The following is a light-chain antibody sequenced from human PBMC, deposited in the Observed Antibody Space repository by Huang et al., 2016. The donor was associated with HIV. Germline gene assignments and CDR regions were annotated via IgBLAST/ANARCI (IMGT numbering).Light chain of an antibody. J-gene: IGKJ1*01. Sequence: EIVMTQSPATLSVSPGERATLSCRASQGVSNNIAWYQQKPGQTPRLLIHGASTRATGIAAKFSCRGSGIDFTLTITSLQPEDSAVYYCQHYNNWPPWTFGPGTQVEI. V-gene: IGKV3D-15*01. CDR3: QHYNNWPPWT. CDR2: GAS. CDR1: QGVSNN.